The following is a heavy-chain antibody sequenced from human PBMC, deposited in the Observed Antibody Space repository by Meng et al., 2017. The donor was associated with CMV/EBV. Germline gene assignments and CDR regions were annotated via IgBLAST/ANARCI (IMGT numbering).Heavy chain of an antibody. J-gene: IGHJ6*02. D-gene: IGHD2-2*01. CDR1: GFTFSSYD. V-gene: IGHV3-30*02. CDR2: LGYDGSIK. Sequence: GESLKISCAASGFTFSSYDVHWVRQAPGKGLEWVAFLGYDGSIKYYAESVKGQFTISRDNSKNTLSLQMNSLRAEDTAVYYCAKVSRESCYYCGMDVWGQGTTVTVSS. CDR3: AKVSRESCYYCGMDV.